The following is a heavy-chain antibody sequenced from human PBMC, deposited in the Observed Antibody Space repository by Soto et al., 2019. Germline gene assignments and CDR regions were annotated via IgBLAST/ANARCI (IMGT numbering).Heavy chain of an antibody. CDR2: IKQDGSEK. J-gene: IGHJ4*02. CDR1: GFTFSSYW. V-gene: IGHV3-7*03. CDR3: ARGRNVLRYFDWLYYFDY. D-gene: IGHD3-9*01. Sequence: GGSLRLSCAASGFTFSSYWMSWVRQAPGKGLEWVANIKQDGSEKYYVDSVKGRFTISRDNAKNSLYLQMNSLRAEDTAVYYCARGRNVLRYFDWLYYFDYWGQGTLVTVSS.